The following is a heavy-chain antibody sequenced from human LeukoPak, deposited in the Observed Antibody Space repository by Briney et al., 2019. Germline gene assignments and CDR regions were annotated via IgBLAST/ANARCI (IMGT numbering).Heavy chain of an antibody. CDR1: GGTFSSYA. J-gene: IGHJ4*02. V-gene: IGHV1-69*04. CDR3: ARHDSSGYYEYYFDY. Sequence: ASVKVSCKAPGGTFSSYAISWVRQAPGQGLEWMGRIIPTFGIANYAQKFQGRVTITADKSTSTAYMELSSLRSEDTAVYYCARHDSSGYYEYYFDYWGQGTLVTVSS. D-gene: IGHD3-22*01. CDR2: IIPTFGIA.